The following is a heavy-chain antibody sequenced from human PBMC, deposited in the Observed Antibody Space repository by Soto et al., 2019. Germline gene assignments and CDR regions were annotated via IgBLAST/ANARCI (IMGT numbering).Heavy chain of an antibody. V-gene: IGHV4-31*03. J-gene: IGHJ6*02. CDR1: GGSISSGGYY. CDR2: IYSGST. Sequence: QVQLQESGPGLVKPSQTLSLTCTVSGGSISSGGYYWSWIRQHPGKGLEWIGYIYSGSTYYNPSPQSRVTISVDTSKNQFSLKLSSVTAADTAVYYCARAERRASYYYYYGMDVWGQGTTVTVSS. CDR3: ARAERRASYYYYYGMDV.